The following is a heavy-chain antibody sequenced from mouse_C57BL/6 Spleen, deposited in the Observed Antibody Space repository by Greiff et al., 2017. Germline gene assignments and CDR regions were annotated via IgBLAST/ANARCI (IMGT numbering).Heavy chain of an antibody. CDR1: GYTFTDYE. V-gene: IGHV1-15*01. J-gene: IGHJ1*03. D-gene: IGHD1-1*01. Sequence: QVHVKQPGAELVRPGASVTLSCKASGYTFTDYEMHWVKQTPVHGLEWIGAIDPETGGTAYNQKFKGKAILTADKSSSTAYMQLRSLTSEDSAVYYCTYYYGSSSNWYLDDWGKGTTVTVSS. CDR3: TYYYGSSSNWYLDD. CDR2: IDPETGGT.